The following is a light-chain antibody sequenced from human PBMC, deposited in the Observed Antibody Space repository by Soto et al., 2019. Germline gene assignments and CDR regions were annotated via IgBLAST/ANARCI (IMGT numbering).Light chain of an antibody. CDR2: DVN. CDR1: SSDVGGYNF. V-gene: IGLV2-14*03. CDR3: TSYTTSSTNV. Sequence: QSVLTQPASVSGSPGQSITISCTGTSSDVGGYNFVSWYQHHPGKAPKLIIYDVNNRPSGVSNRFSGSKSGNTASLTISGLQAVDEADYYCTSYTTSSTNVFGTGTKVPV. J-gene: IGLJ1*01.